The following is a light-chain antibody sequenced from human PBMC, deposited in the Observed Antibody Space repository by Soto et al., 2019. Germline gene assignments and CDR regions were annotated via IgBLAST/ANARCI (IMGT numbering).Light chain of an antibody. CDR1: QTISNW. CDR2: DAS. J-gene: IGKJ1*01. Sequence: DIQMTQSPSTLSPSVGDRVTITCRASQTISNWLAWYQQKPGKAPKLLIYDASILESGVPSRFSGSGSGTEFTLTISSLQPDDFAAYYCQHYNSYSSTFGQGTKVDIK. V-gene: IGKV1-5*01. CDR3: QHYNSYSST.